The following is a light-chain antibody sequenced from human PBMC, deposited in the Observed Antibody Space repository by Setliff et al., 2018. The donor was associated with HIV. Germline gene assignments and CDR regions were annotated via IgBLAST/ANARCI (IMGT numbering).Light chain of an antibody. CDR2: DVS. Sequence: QSALTQPRSVSGSPGQSVTISCTGTSGDVGGYNYVSWYQQHPGKAPKLMIYDVSKRPSGVPNRLSGSKSGNTASLTIPGLQAEDEADYYCCSYAGTYTYVFGTGTKV. J-gene: IGLJ1*01. V-gene: IGLV2-11*01. CDR1: SGDVGGYNY. CDR3: CSYAGTYTYV.